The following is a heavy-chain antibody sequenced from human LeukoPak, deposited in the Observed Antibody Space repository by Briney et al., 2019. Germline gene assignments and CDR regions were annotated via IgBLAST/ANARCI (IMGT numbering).Heavy chain of an antibody. Sequence: PGGSLRLSCAASGFTFSSYGMSWVRQAPGKGLEWVANIKQDGSEKYYVVSVKGRFTISRDNAKNSLYLQMNSLRAEDTAVYYSSLEGSSWYRYFQHWGQGTLVNVSS. D-gene: IGHD6-13*01. CDR3: SLEGSSWYRYFQH. V-gene: IGHV3-7*05. J-gene: IGHJ1*01. CDR1: GFTFSSYG. CDR2: IKQDGSEK.